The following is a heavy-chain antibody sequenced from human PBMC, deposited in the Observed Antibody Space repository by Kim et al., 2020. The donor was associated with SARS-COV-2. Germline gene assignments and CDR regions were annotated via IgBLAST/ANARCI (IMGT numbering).Heavy chain of an antibody. Sequence: SVKVFCKASGGTFSSYAISWVRQAPGQGLEWMGGIIPIFGTANYAQKFQGRVTITADESTSTAYMELSSLRSEDTAVYYCARRGVTATPPNYYYGMDVWGQGTTVTVSS. V-gene: IGHV1-69*13. CDR2: IIPIFGTA. CDR1: GGTFSSYA. D-gene: IGHD2-21*02. CDR3: ARRGVTATPPNYYYGMDV. J-gene: IGHJ6*02.